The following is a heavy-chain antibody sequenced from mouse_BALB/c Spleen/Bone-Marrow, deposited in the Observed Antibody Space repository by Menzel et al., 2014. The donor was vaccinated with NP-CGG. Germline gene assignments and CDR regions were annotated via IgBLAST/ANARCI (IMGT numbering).Heavy chain of an antibody. CDR2: INPYNGGT. CDR1: GYSFTGYT. J-gene: IGHJ4*01. V-gene: IGHV1-18*01. Sequence: VQLQQSGPELVKPGASMKISCKASGYSFTGYTMNWVKQSHGKNLGWIGLINPYNGGTSYNQKFKGKATLTVDKSSSTAYMELLSLTSEDSAVYYCARRDYRYDEGVDYWGQGTSVTVSS. CDR3: ARRDYRYDEGVDY. D-gene: IGHD2-14*01.